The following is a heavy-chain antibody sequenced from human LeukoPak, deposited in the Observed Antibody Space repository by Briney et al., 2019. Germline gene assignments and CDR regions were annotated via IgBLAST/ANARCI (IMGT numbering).Heavy chain of an antibody. CDR3: ARVSSSGYYSANFDY. D-gene: IGHD3-22*01. CDR1: GFTFSSYW. J-gene: IGHJ4*02. CDR2: IKQDGSEK. Sequence: GGSLRLSCAASGFTFSSYWMSWVRQAPGKGLEWVANIKQDGSEKYYVDSVKGRFTISRDNAKNSLYLQMSSLRAEDTAVYYCARVSSSGYYSANFDYWGQGTLVTVSS. V-gene: IGHV3-7*01.